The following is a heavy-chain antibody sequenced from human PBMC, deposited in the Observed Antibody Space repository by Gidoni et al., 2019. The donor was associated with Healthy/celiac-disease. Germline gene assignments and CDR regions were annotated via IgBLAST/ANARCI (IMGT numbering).Heavy chain of an antibody. CDR3: ARCVGSSWYFDY. CDR2: FYHSGST. Sequence: QVQLQESGPGLVKPSETLSLTCTVSDYSISSAYYWGWIRQPPGKGREWIGSFYHSGSTYYNPSLKSRVTISVDTSKNQFSLKLSSVTAADTAVYYCARCVGSSWYFDYWGQGTLVTVSS. CDR1: DYSISSAYY. V-gene: IGHV4-38-2*02. D-gene: IGHD6-13*01. J-gene: IGHJ4*02.